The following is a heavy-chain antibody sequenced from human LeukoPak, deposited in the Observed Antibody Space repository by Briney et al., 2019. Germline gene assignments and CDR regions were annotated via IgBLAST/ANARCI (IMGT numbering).Heavy chain of an antibody. CDR3: ARGRLWFGELRDWFDP. CDR2: INHSGST. CDR1: GGSFSGYY. Sequence: KPLETLSLTCAVYGGSFSGYYWSWIRQPPGKGLEWIGEINHSGSTNYNPSLKSRVTISVDTSKNQFSLKLSSVTAADTAVYYCARGRLWFGELRDWFDPWGQGTLVTVSS. J-gene: IGHJ5*02. D-gene: IGHD3-10*01. V-gene: IGHV4-34*01.